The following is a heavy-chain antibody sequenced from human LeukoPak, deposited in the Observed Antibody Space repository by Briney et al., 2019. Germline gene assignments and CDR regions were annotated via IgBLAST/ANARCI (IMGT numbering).Heavy chain of an antibody. V-gene: IGHV1-18*01. CDR3: ARRSGYPHDAFDI. J-gene: IGHJ3*02. Sequence: GASVRVSCTASGYTFTSYGISWVRQAPGQGLEWMGWISAYNGNTNYAQKLQGRVTMTTDTSTSTAYMELRSLRSDDPAVYYCARRSGYPHDAFDIWGQGTMVTVSS. D-gene: IGHD3-22*01. CDR2: ISAYNGNT. CDR1: GYTFTSYG.